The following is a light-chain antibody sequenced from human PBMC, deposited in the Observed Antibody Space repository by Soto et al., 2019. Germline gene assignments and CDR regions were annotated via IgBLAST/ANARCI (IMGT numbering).Light chain of an antibody. Sequence: QSVLTQPPSASGTPGQRLTISCSGTTSNIGKNTVNWYQQFPGTAPKLLIYSTNRRPSGVPDRFSGSASGTSASLAIRGLQSEDEATYFRSSWDDSLNGYVIFGGGTKLTVL. CDR3: SSWDDSLNGYVI. J-gene: IGLJ2*01. V-gene: IGLV1-44*01. CDR2: STN. CDR1: TSNIGKNT.